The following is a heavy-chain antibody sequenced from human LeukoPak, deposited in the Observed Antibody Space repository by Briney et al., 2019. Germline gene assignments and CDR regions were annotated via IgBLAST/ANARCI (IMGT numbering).Heavy chain of an antibody. CDR2: IGGSGGST. J-gene: IGHJ4*02. D-gene: IGHD1-26*01. CDR1: GFTFXXYA. Sequence: GSLRLXXXXSGFTFXXYAMSWVRQAPGKGLEWVSAIGGSGGSTYYADSVKGRFTTSRDNSKNTLYLQMNSLRAEDTAVYYCAGEPIAPLDYWGQGTLVTVSS. CDR3: AGEPIAPLDY. V-gene: IGHV3-23*01.